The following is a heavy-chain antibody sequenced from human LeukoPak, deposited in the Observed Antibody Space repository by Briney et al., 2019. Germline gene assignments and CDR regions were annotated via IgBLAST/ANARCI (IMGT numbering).Heavy chain of an antibody. J-gene: IGHJ4*02. CDR1: GFTFSSYS. Sequence: GGSLRLSCAASGFTFSSYSMNWVRQAPGKGLEWVANIKQDGSEKYYVDSVKGRFTISRDNAKNSLYLQMNSLGAEDTAVYYCARDYDFWSGYLHFDYWGQGTLVTVSS. V-gene: IGHV3-7*01. CDR3: ARDYDFWSGYLHFDY. CDR2: IKQDGSEK. D-gene: IGHD3-3*01.